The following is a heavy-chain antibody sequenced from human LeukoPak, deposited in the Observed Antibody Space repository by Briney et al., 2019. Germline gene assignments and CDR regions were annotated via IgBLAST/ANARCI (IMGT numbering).Heavy chain of an antibody. CDR1: GFTFSSYS. CDR3: ARDQRGSPYYFDY. J-gene: IGHJ4*02. V-gene: IGHV3-21*01. CDR2: ISSSSSYI. Sequence: PGGSLRLSCAASGFTFSSYSMYWVRQAPGKGLEWVSSISSSSSYIYYADSVKGRFTISRDNAKNSLYLQMNSLRAEDTAVYYCARDQRGSPYYFDYWGQGTLVTVSS. D-gene: IGHD3-10*01.